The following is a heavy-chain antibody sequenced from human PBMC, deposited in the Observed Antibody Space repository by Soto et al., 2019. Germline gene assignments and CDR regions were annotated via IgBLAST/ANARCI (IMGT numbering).Heavy chain of an antibody. J-gene: IGHJ5*02. CDR3: ARSRYCDWLEVGNPKYSWFDP. D-gene: IGHD3-9*01. Sequence: QVQLVQSGAEVKKPGASVKVSCKASGYTFTSYGISWVRQAPGQGPEWMGWISAYNGDTNYAQKREVRVTRTANTSGSTAYMEMRRVRSEDTAVYFCARSRYCDWLEVGNPKYSWFDPWGQGTLVTVSS. CDR2: ISAYNGDT. V-gene: IGHV1-18*01. CDR1: GYTFTSYG.